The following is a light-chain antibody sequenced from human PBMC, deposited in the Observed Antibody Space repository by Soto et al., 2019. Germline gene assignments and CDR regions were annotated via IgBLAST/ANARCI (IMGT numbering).Light chain of an antibody. CDR3: QQYHNSIIM. CDR2: GAS. J-gene: IGKJ1*01. V-gene: IGKV3-20*01. CDR1: QSVSSSH. Sequence: ENVLTQSPGTLSLSPGERATLSCRASQSVSSSHLAWYQQKPGQAPRLLMYGASSRATGIPDRFSGGGSGADFTLTISRLEPEDFGVYYCQQYHNSIIMLGQGTKVDIK.